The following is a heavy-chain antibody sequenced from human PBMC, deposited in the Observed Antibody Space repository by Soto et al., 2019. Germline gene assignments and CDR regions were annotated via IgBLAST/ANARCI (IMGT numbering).Heavy chain of an antibody. CDR3: ARANCRGNTCYAFDY. D-gene: IGHD2-15*01. Sequence: SETLSLTCTVSGGSISSGDYYWTWIRHHPGKGLEWIGYTRYGTTYYNPSLQSRVTISAATFKNQFSLNLDSVTAADTAIYYCARANCRGNTCYAFDYWGQGTLLTVS. J-gene: IGHJ4*02. CDR2: TRYGTT. CDR1: GGSISSGDYY. V-gene: IGHV4-31*03.